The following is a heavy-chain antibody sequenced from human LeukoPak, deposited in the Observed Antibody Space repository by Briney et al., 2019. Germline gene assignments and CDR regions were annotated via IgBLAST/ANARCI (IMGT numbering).Heavy chain of an antibody. CDR3: AIYITMVRANMLDP. CDR1: GYTFTSYD. CDR2: MNPNSGNT. D-gene: IGHD3-10*01. V-gene: IGHV1-8*01. Sequence: GASVKVSCKASGYTFTSYDINWVRQATGQGLEWMGWMNPNSGNTGYAQKFQGRVTMTRNTSISTAYMELSSLRSEVTAVYYCAIYITMVRANMLDPWGQGTLVTVSS. J-gene: IGHJ5*02.